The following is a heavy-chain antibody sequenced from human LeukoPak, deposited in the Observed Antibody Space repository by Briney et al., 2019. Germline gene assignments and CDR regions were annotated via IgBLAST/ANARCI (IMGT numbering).Heavy chain of an antibody. CDR3: ARGGEWKYDFWSGYYGETPDGN. J-gene: IGHJ4*02. CDR2: IYTSGST. Sequence: SETLSLTCTVSGGSISSYYWSWIRQPAGKGLEWIGRIYTSGSTNYNPSLKSRVTMSVDTSKNQFSLKLSSVTAADTAVYYCARGGEWKYDFWSGYYGETPDGNWGQGTLVTVSS. D-gene: IGHD3-3*01. CDR1: GGSISSYY. V-gene: IGHV4-4*07.